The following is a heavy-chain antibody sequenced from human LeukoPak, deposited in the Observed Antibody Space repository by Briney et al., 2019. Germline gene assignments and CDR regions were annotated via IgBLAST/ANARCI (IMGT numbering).Heavy chain of an antibody. CDR2: INPSGGST. Sequence: EAPVKVSCKASGYTFTSYYMNWVRQAPGQGLEWMGVINPSGGSTSYAQKFQGRVTMTRDMSTSTVYMELSSLRSEYTVVYYCARRLIQDGSYFLDYWGQGTLVTVSS. V-gene: IGHV1-46*01. CDR3: ARRLIQDGSYFLDY. D-gene: IGHD3-10*01. J-gene: IGHJ4*02. CDR1: GYTFTSYY.